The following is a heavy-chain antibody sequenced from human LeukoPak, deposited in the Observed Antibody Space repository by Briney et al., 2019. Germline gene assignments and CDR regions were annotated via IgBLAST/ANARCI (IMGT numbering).Heavy chain of an antibody. D-gene: IGHD1-26*01. CDR3: ARARDGSYDY. J-gene: IGHJ4*02. Sequence: GGSLRLSCAASGFTFTSTSMNWVRQAPGKGLEWISYISSSSRTVHYADSVKGRFAISRDNAKNSLYLQMNSLRDEDTAVYYCARARDGSYDYWGQGTLVTVSS. V-gene: IGHV3-48*02. CDR1: GFTFTSTS. CDR2: ISSSSRTV.